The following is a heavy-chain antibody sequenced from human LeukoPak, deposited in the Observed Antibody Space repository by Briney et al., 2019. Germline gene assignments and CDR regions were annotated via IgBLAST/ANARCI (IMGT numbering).Heavy chain of an antibody. Sequence: SVKVSCKASGGTFSSYAISWVRQAPGQGLEWMGGIIPIFGTANYAQKFQGRVTITTDESTSTAYMELSSLRSGDTAVYYCARGRRYGFFGYYYMDVWGKGTTVTVSS. CDR2: IIPIFGTA. CDR3: ARGRRYGFFGYYYMDV. V-gene: IGHV1-69*05. CDR1: GGTFSSYA. D-gene: IGHD3-10*01. J-gene: IGHJ6*03.